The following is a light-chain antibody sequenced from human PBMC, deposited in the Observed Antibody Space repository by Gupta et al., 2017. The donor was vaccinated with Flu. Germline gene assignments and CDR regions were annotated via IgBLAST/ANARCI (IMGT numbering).Light chain of an antibody. J-gene: IGLJ3*02. V-gene: IGLV3-1*01. CDR1: KLGDKY. Sequence: GDKLGDKYVYWYQQKPGQSPVMVIYQDTKRPSGIPERFSGSNSGNTATLTISETQAMDEADYYCQASDSNTVVFGGGTKLTVL. CDR3: QASDSNTVV. CDR2: QDT.